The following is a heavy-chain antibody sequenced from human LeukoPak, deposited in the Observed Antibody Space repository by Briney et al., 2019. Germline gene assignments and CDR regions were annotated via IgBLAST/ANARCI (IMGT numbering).Heavy chain of an antibody. J-gene: IGHJ5*01. CDR3: AKGASHGIHYWFDP. V-gene: IGHV3-21*04. Sequence: GGSLRLSCAASGFTFSSYSMNWVRQAPGKGLEWVSSISSSSSYIYYADSVKGRFTISRDNAKNSLYPQMNSLTTEDTAFYHCAKGASHGIHYWFDPWGQGTLVTVST. D-gene: IGHD1-14*01. CDR2: ISSSSSYI. CDR1: GFTFSSYS.